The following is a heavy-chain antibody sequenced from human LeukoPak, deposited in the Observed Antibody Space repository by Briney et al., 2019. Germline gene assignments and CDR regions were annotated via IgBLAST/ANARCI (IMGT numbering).Heavy chain of an antibody. CDR3: AKGLRGWYWFDP. CDR1: GGSFSGYY. V-gene: IGHV4-34*01. D-gene: IGHD2-15*01. Sequence: PSETLSLTCAVYGGSFSGYYWSWIRQPPGKGLEWNGEINHNGSTNYNPSLKSRVTISVDTSKNQFSLKLSSVTAADTAVYYRAKGLRGWYWFDPWGQGTLVAVSS. J-gene: IGHJ5*02. CDR2: INHNGST.